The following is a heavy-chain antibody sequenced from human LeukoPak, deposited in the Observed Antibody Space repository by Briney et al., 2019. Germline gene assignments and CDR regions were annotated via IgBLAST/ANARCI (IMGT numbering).Heavy chain of an antibody. V-gene: IGHV3-7*01. J-gene: IGHJ5*02. CDR3: ARVLGNGWFDP. CDR1: GFTFSTYW. CDR2: IKDDGSEK. Sequence: PGGSLRLSCAASGFTFSTYWMSWVRQAPGKGLEWVANIKDDGSEKYFVDSVKGRFTISRDNARDSLYLQMNSLRADDTAVYYCARVLGNGWFDPWGQRTLVTVSS. D-gene: IGHD4-23*01.